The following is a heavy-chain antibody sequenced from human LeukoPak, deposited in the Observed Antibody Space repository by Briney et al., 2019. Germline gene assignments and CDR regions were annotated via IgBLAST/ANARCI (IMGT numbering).Heavy chain of an antibody. CDR2: INPSGGST. V-gene: IGHV1-46*01. D-gene: IGHD6-13*01. CDR1: GYTFTSYY. CDR3: ARAEAAAGTYDAFDI. J-gene: IGHJ3*02. Sequence: ASVKVSCKASGYTFTSYYMHWVRQAPGQGLEWMGIINPSGGSTSYAQKFQGRVTMTRDTSISTAYMELSRLKSDDTAVYYCARAEAAAGTYDAFDIWGQGTMVTVSS.